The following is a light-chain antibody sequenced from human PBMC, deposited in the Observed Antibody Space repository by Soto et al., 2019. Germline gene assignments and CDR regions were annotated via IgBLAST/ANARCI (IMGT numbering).Light chain of an antibody. CDR2: EVS. CDR1: SSDVGGYNY. J-gene: IGLJ1*01. V-gene: IGLV2-8*01. Sequence: QSALTEPPFASGSPCQSVTISCTGTSSDVGGYNYVSWYQQHPGKAPKLMIYEVSKRPSGVPDRFSGSKSGNTASLTVSGLQAEDEADYYCSSYAGSNTPYVFGTGTKVTVL. CDR3: SSYAGSNTPYV.